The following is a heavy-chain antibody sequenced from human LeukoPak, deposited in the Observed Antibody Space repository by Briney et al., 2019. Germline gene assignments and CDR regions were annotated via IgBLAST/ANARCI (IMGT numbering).Heavy chain of an antibody. Sequence: SVKVSCKASGYTFTGYYMHWVRQAPGQGLEWMGGIIPIFGTANYAQKFQGRVTITADESTSTAYMELSSLRSEDTAVYYCAREAGITMVRGVIINRNWFDPWGQGTLVTVSS. CDR3: AREAGITMVRGVIINRNWFDP. CDR1: GYTFTGYY. V-gene: IGHV1-69*13. J-gene: IGHJ5*02. D-gene: IGHD3-10*01. CDR2: IIPIFGTA.